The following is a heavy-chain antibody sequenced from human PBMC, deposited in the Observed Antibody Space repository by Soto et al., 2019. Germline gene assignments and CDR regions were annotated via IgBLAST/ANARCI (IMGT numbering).Heavy chain of an antibody. CDR3: ARITGDDYAFDI. D-gene: IGHD7-27*01. J-gene: IGHJ3*02. V-gene: IGHV4-34*01. CDR1: GGSFSGYY. Sequence: SETLSLTCAVYGGSFSGYYWSWIRQPPGKGLEWIGEINHSGSTNYNPSLKSRVTISVDTSKNQFSLKLSSVTAADTAVYYCARITGDDYAFDIWGQGTMVTVSS. CDR2: INHSGST.